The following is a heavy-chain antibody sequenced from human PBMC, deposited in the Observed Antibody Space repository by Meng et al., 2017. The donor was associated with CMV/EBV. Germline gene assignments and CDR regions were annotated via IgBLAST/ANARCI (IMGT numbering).Heavy chain of an antibody. V-gene: IGHV4-59*01. CDR3: AGGLVRSAFNY. CDR1: GGPISSYY. CDR2: IYYSGST. Sequence: GPLRPPCTVSGGPISSYYWSWIRQPPGKGLEWIGYIYYSGSTNYNPSLKSRVTMSVDTSKNQFSLKLSSVTAADTAVYYCAGGLVRSAFNYWGQGTLVTVSS. J-gene: IGHJ4*02. D-gene: IGHD4-17*01.